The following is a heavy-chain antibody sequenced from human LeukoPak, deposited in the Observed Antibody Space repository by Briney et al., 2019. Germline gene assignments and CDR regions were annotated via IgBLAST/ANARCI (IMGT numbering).Heavy chain of an antibody. J-gene: IGHJ3*02. Sequence: GESLRISCKGSGYSFTSYWISWVRQMPGKGLEWMGIIYPGDSDTKYSPSFQGQVTISADKSISTAYLQWSGLKASDTAMYYCARPGYSSSKNAFDIWGQGTMVTVSS. D-gene: IGHD6-13*01. CDR2: IYPGDSDT. CDR3: ARPGYSSSKNAFDI. CDR1: GYSFTSYW. V-gene: IGHV5-51*01.